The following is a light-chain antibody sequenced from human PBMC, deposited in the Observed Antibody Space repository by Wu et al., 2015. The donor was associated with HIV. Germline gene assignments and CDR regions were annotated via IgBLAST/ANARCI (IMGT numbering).Light chain of an antibody. Sequence: EIVLTQSPGTLSLSPGERATLSCRASQSVSSNYLAWYQQKPGQAPRLVIYGVSTRATGIPARFSGSGSGTEFTLTISSMQSEDFAVYYCQQYNNGPRTFGQGTKVEVK. V-gene: IGKV3-15*01. CDR2: GVS. J-gene: IGKJ1*01. CDR1: QSVSSN. CDR3: QQYNNGPRT.